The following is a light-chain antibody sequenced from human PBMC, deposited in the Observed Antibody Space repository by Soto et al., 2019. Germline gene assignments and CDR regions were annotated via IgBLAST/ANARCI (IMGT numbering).Light chain of an antibody. CDR1: QSVTSDS. CDR2: GAS. Sequence: EIVWTQSPGTLSLSPGERATLSCRASQSVTSDSLGWYQQKPGQAPRLLIYGASSRATGIPDRFSGSGSGTDFTLTISRLEPEDFAVYYCQQYGNLPYTFGQGTKLEIK. CDR3: QQYGNLPYT. V-gene: IGKV3-20*01. J-gene: IGKJ2*01.